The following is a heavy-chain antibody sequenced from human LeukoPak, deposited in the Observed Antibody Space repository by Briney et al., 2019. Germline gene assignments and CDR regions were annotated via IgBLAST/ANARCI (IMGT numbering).Heavy chain of an antibody. Sequence: GGSLRLSCVVSGFTFSSYSMNWVRQAPGKGLEWVSSISSSSSYIYYADSVKGRFTISRDNAKNSLYLQMNSLRAEDTAVYYCARRAGAYSHPYDYWGQGTLVTVSS. V-gene: IGHV3-21*04. D-gene: IGHD4/OR15-4a*01. CDR1: GFTFSSYS. J-gene: IGHJ4*02. CDR3: ARRAGAYSHPYDY. CDR2: ISSSSSYI.